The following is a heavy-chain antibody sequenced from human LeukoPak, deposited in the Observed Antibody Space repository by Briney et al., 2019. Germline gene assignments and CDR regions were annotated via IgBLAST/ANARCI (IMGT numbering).Heavy chain of an antibody. CDR1: GFTFSSYG. CDR2: IRSDGSTE. J-gene: IGHJ4*02. V-gene: IGHV3-30*02. CDR3: AKDLPAGYFDY. D-gene: IGHD2-2*01. Sequence: GGSLRLSCAASGFTFSSYGMHWVRQAPGKGLEWVAFIRSDGSTEYYADSVKGRVTISRDNSKNTLHLQMSSLRVEDTAVYYCAKDLPAGYFDYWGQGTLVTVSS.